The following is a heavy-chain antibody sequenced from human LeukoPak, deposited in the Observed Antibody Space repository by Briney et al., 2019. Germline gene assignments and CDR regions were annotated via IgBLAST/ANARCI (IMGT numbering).Heavy chain of an antibody. J-gene: IGHJ4*02. Sequence: ETLSLTCAVYGGSFSGYYWSWIRQAPGKGLEWVSVIYSGGSTYYADSVKGRFTISRDNSKNTLYLQMNSLRAEDTAVYYCARDYYDSSGYYYDYWGQGTLVTVSS. D-gene: IGHD3-22*01. V-gene: IGHV3-53*01. CDR3: ARDYYDSSGYYYDY. CDR2: IYSGGST. CDR1: GGSFSGYY.